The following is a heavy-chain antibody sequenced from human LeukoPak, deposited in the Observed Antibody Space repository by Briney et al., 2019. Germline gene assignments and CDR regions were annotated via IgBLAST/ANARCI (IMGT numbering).Heavy chain of an antibody. CDR3: AKVTRIAAASPLDY. D-gene: IGHD6-13*01. CDR1: GFTFSSYG. V-gene: IGHV3-23*01. J-gene: IGHJ4*02. CDR2: ISGSGGST. Sequence: GGSLRLSCAASGFTFSSYGMHWVRQAPGKGLEWVSAISGSGGSTYYAHSVKGRFTISRDNSKNTLYLQMNSLRAEDTAVYYCAKVTRIAAASPLDYWGQGTLVTVSS.